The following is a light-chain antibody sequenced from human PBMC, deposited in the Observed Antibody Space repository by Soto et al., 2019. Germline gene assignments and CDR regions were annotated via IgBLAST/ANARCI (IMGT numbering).Light chain of an antibody. Sequence: QSVLTQPPSVSGAPGQRVTISCTGNSSNLGAGYDVHWYQQLPGAAPKLVIFGNRNRPSGVPERFSGSKSGTSASLAITGLQAEDEADYYCQVWDRSTRVFGGGTKLTVL. CDR1: SSNLGAGYD. CDR3: QVWDRSTRV. J-gene: IGLJ3*02. CDR2: GNR. V-gene: IGLV1-40*01.